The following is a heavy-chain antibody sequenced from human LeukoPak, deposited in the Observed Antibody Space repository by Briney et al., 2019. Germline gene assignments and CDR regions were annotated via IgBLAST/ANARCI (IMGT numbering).Heavy chain of an antibody. CDR1: GFIFSNYG. D-gene: IGHD3-10*01. J-gene: IGHJ4*02. CDR3: ASRGTALDY. V-gene: IGHV3-33*01. Sequence: GGSLRLSCAASGFIFSNYGMHWVRQAPGKGLEWVALILYYGSNKHYADSVKGRFTISRDNSKNTLYLQMSSLRVEDTAVYYCASRGTALDYWGQGTLVTASS. CDR2: ILYYGSNK.